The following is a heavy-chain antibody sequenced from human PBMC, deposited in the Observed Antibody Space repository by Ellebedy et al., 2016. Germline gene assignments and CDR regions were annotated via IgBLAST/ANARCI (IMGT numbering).Heavy chain of an antibody. J-gene: IGHJ4*02. CDR3: ARDSGRASHFRTCGDY. Sequence: ASVKVSCKASGYTFTSYGISWVRPAPGQGLEWMGWISTYDGNTNYAQNLQGRVTMTTDTSTGTVYMELRSLISDDTAVYYCARDSGRASHFRTCGDYWGQGTLVTVSS. V-gene: IGHV1-18*01. CDR1: GYTFTSYG. CDR2: ISTYDGNT. D-gene: IGHD1-14*01.